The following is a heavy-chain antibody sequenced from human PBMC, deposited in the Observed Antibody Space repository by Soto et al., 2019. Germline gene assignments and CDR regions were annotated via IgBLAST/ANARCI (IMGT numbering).Heavy chain of an antibody. D-gene: IGHD6-13*01. V-gene: IGHV3-33*01. J-gene: IGHJ4*02. CDR1: GFIFSDYG. Sequence: GGSLRLSCAASGFIFSDYGMHWVRQAPGKGLEWLTLIWYDGSHEEYADSVKGRFTISRDNSKNTLYLQMNSLRDEDAALYFCARDERKGAAATEIDYWGQGTLVTVSS. CDR2: IWYDGSHE. CDR3: ARDERKGAAATEIDY.